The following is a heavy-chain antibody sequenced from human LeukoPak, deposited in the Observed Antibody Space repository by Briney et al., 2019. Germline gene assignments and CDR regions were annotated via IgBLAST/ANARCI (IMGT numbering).Heavy chain of an antibody. V-gene: IGHV4-39*01. J-gene: IGHJ4*02. CDR2: IYYSGST. Sequence: KTSETLSLTCTVSGGSISSSSCYWGWIRQPPGKGLVWIGSIYYSGSTYYNPSLKSRVTISVDTSKNQFSLKLSSVTAADTAVYYCARLRLMVYAALDYWGRGTLVTVSS. CDR1: GGSISSSSCY. D-gene: IGHD2-8*01. CDR3: ARLRLMVYAALDY.